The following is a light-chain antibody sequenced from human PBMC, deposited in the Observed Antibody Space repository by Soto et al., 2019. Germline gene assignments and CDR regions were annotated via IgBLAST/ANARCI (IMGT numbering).Light chain of an antibody. Sequence: ILLTQSPATLSVSPGESATLSCRASQSVSINLAWYQQKPGQAPRLVIYGATTRATGTPARFSGSGSGTEFSLTITSLQSEDFAVYFCQQDNKWPHYTFGQGTRPEIK. CDR3: QQDNKWPHYT. CDR1: QSVSIN. J-gene: IGKJ5*01. CDR2: GAT. V-gene: IGKV3-15*01.